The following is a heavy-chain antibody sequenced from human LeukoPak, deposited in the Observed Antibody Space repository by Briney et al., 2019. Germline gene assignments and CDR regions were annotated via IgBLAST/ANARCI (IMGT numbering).Heavy chain of an antibody. J-gene: IGHJ5*02. V-gene: IGHV4-4*07. CDR2: IHTSGNT. CDR3: AREIGTSRWFDP. CDR1: GDSISSYY. D-gene: IGHD1-7*01. Sequence: KPSETLSLTCTVSGDSISSYYWTWIRQPAGKGLEWIGRIHTSGNTNYSPSLKSRATMSLDTSANQFSLNLTSVTAADTAVYYCAREIGTSRWFDPWGQGTLVTVSS.